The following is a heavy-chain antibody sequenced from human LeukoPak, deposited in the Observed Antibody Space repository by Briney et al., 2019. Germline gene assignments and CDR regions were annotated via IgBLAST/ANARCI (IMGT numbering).Heavy chain of an antibody. V-gene: IGHV4-4*02. CDR2: IYHSGST. J-gene: IGHJ2*01. CDR3: ARYSSGWFWYFDL. Sequence: SGTLSLTCAVSGGSISSSNWWSWVRQPPGKGLEWIGEIYHSGSTNYNPSLKSRVTISVDKSKNQFSLKLSSVTAADTAVYYCARYSSGWFWYFDLWGRGTLVTVSS. D-gene: IGHD6-19*01. CDR1: GGSISSSNW.